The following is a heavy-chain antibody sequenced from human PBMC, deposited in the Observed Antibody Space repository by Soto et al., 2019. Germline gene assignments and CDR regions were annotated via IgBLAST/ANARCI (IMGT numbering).Heavy chain of an antibody. Sequence: SETLSLTCTVSGGSINTYYWSWIRQTQGKAPEWIGYIYYSGSTNYNPSLMSRVTISVDTSKSHFSLKLSSVTAADTALYYCARGRHLLDYWGQGTLVTVSS. D-gene: IGHD2-21*01. V-gene: IGHV4-59*01. CDR3: ARGRHLLDY. CDR1: GGSINTYY. CDR2: IYYSGST. J-gene: IGHJ4*02.